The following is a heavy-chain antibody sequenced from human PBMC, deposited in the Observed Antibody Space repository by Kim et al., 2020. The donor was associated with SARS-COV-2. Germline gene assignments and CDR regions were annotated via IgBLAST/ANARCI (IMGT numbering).Heavy chain of an antibody. D-gene: IGHD1-1*01. V-gene: IGHV1-18*04. CDR1: GYTFVNYG. CDR2: ISVDTSKT. J-gene: IGHJ5*02. CDR3: AREKVDWNGVGGVGWFDP. Sequence: ASVKVSCKASGYTFVNYGISWVRQAPGQGPEWMGWISVDTSKTNYEQKVQGRVTMTIDATTRTAYMELGSLRSDDTAIYYCAREKVDWNGVGGVGWFDPWGQGTLVTVSS.